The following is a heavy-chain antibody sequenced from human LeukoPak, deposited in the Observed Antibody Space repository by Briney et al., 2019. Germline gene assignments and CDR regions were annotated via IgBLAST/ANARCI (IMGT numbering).Heavy chain of an antibody. J-gene: IGHJ4*02. CDR3: ARGRGLPGPLDY. V-gene: IGHV3-48*04. Sequence: GGSLRLSCSASGFTFTTYGMNWVRQAPGKGLEWVSYINSGGSSTHYADSVKGRFTISRDNAKNSLSLQMNSLRAEDTAVYYCARGRGLPGPLDYWGQGTLVTVSS. D-gene: IGHD3-10*01. CDR2: INSGGSST. CDR1: GFTFTTYG.